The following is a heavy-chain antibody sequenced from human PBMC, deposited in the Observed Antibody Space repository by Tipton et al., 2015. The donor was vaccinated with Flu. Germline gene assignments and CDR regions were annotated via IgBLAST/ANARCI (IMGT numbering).Heavy chain of an antibody. CDR2: IYTSGST. CDR3: ARDYLLGDLSFLDN. D-gene: IGHD3-16*02. CDR1: GDSINNNY. V-gene: IGHV4-4*07. J-gene: IGHJ4*02. Sequence: TLSLTCTVSGDSINNNYWSWIRQPAGKGLEWIGRIYTSGSTNYNASLKSRVTMSVDTSKNQFSLKLSSVTVADTAVYYCARDYLLGDLSFLDNWGQGTLVTVSS.